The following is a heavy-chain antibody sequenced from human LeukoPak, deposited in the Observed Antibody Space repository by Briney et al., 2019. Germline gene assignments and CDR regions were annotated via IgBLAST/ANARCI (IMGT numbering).Heavy chain of an antibody. CDR1: GYSISSSNY. J-gene: IGHJ3*02. D-gene: IGHD4-17*01. V-gene: IGHV4-28*05. CDR2: IYYSGSI. Sequence: SETLSLTCAVSGYSISSSNYWAWIRQPPGKGLEWIGHIYYSGSIYYNPSLKRRVTMSVDTSKNQFSLKLSSVTAVDTAVYYCARKATTGPTKAAFDIWGQGTMVTVSS. CDR3: ARKATTGPTKAAFDI.